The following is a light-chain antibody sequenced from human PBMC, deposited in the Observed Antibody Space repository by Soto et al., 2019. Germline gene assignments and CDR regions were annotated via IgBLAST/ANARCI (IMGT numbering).Light chain of an antibody. J-gene: IGKJ5*01. CDR2: GAS. Sequence: EIGLTQSPGTVSLSPGERATLSCRASQSVSSSYLAWYQQKPGQAPRLLIFGASSRTTGIPDRFSGSGSGTDFTLTISRLEPEDFAVYYCQQFGSSPITFGQGTRLEIK. CDR3: QQFGSSPIT. V-gene: IGKV3-20*01. CDR1: QSVSSSY.